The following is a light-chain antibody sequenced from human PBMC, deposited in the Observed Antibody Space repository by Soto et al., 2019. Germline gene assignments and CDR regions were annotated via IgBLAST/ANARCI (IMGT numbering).Light chain of an antibody. CDR2: DVS. CDR1: SSDVGGYNY. Sequence: QSVLTQPASVSGSPGQSITISCTGTSSDVGGYNYVSWYQQHPGKAPKLMIYDVSNRPSGVSNRFSGSKSGNTASLTISGLQAEDEADYYCSSYTRSRTRVFGTGTKVPVL. J-gene: IGLJ1*01. CDR3: SSYTRSRTRV. V-gene: IGLV2-14*01.